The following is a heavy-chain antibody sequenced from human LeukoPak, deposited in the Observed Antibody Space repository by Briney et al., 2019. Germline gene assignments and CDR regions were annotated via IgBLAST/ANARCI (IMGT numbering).Heavy chain of an antibody. V-gene: IGHV1-2*02. J-gene: IGHJ3*02. CDR2: INPNSGGT. Sequence: GASVKVSCKASGYTFTGYYMHWVRQAPGQGLEWMGWINPNSGGTNYAQKFQGRVTMTRDTSISTAYMELSRLRSDDTALYYCAKDIRDLYDSSGPARRAAFDIWGQGTMVTVSS. CDR3: AKDIRDLYDSSGPARRAAFDI. D-gene: IGHD3-22*01. CDR1: GYTFTGYY.